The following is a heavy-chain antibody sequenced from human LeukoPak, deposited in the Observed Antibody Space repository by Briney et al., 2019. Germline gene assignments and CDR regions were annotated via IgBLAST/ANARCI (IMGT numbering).Heavy chain of an antibody. V-gene: IGHV3-23*01. J-gene: IGHJ6*03. CDR3: AREEGYGSGSYYVYYMDV. CDR1: GFTVSSYA. CDR2: ISGSGGST. Sequence: GGSLRLSCAASGFTVSSYAMSWVRQAPGKGLEWVSAISGSGGSTYYADSLKGRFTISRDNSKNSLYLQMNSLRAEDTALYHCAREEGYGSGSYYVYYMDVWGKGTTVTISS. D-gene: IGHD3-10*01.